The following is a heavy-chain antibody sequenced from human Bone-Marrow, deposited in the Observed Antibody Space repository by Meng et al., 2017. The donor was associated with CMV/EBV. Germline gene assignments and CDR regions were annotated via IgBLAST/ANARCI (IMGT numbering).Heavy chain of an antibody. CDR2: IYYSGST. D-gene: IGHD3-16*01. Sequence: SETLSLTCTVSGGSISSSSYYWGWIRQPPGKGLEWIGSIYYSGSTYYNPSLKSRVTISVDTSKNQFSLKLSSVTAADTAVYYCARLRLGAHLDYWGQRTLVTVSS. V-gene: IGHV4-39*01. J-gene: IGHJ4*02. CDR1: GGSISSSSYY. CDR3: ARLRLGAHLDY.